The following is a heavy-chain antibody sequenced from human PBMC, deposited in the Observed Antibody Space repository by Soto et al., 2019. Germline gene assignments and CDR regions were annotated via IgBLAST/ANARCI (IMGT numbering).Heavy chain of an antibody. CDR3: ARKGVDFGLQRNGMDV. J-gene: IGHJ6*02. CDR2: ISSSGSTI. CDR1: GFTFSDYY. D-gene: IGHD3-16*01. Sequence: SLRLSCAASGFTFSDYYISWIRQAPGKGLEWVSYISSSGSTIYYADSVKGRFTISRDNAKNSLYLQMNSLRAEDTAVYYCARKGVDFGLQRNGMDVWGQGTTVTVSS. V-gene: IGHV3-11*01.